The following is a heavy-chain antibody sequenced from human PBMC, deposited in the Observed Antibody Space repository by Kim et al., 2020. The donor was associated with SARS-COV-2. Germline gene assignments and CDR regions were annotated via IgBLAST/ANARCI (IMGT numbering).Heavy chain of an antibody. J-gene: IGHJ4*02. CDR3: AKDHSVCSSTSCRGDY. V-gene: IGHV3-23*01. D-gene: IGHD2-2*01. Sequence: VQGRFTISRDNSKNTLYLQMNSLRAEDTAVYYCAKDHSVCSSTSCRGDYWGQGTLVTVSS.